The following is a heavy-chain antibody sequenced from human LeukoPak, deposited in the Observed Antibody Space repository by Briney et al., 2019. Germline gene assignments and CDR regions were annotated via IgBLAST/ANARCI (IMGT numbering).Heavy chain of an antibody. CDR3: ARDLVGASYMDV. D-gene: IGHD1-26*01. CDR1: GGTFRSYA. V-gene: IGHV1-69*05. CDR2: IIPIFGTA. J-gene: IGHJ6*03. Sequence: SVKVSCKASGGTFRSYAISWVRQAPGQGLEWMGGIIPIFGTANYAQKFQGRVTITTDESTSTAYMELSSLRSEDTAVYYCARDLVGASYMDVWGKGTTVTVSS.